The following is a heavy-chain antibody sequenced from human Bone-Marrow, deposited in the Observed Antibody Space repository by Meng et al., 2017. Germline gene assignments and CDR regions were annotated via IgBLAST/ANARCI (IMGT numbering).Heavy chain of an antibody. J-gene: IGHJ4*02. CDR1: GFTFSSYA. CDR2: ISYDGSNK. Sequence: GESLKISCAASGFTFSSYATHWVRQAPGKGLEWVAVISYDGSNKYYADSVKGRFTISRDNSKNTLYLQMNSLRAEDTAVYYCARDLRIVGATVLGYWGQGTLVTVSS. D-gene: IGHD1-26*01. V-gene: IGHV3-30*04. CDR3: ARDLRIVGATVLGY.